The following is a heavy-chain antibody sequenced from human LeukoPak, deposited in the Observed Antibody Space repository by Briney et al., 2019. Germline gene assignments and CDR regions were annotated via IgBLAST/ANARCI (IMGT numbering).Heavy chain of an antibody. CDR1: GYIFTGYY. V-gene: IGHV1-2*06. CDR2: INPNSGGT. D-gene: IGHD6-13*01. J-gene: IGHJ4*02. Sequence: ASVKVSCKASGYIFTGYYIHWVRQAPGQGLELMGRINPNSGGTNYAQKFQGRVTMTRDTSISTAYMELSSLRSDDTAVYYCARVIIMPGTVDWGDSWGQGALVTVSS. CDR3: ARVIIMPGTVDWGDS.